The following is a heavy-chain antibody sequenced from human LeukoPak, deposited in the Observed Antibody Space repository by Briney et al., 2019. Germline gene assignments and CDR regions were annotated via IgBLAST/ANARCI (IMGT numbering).Heavy chain of an antibody. CDR1: GFTFSSYA. Sequence: GGSLRLSCAASGFTFSSYAMSWVRQAPGKGLEWVSAISGSGGSTYYADSVKGRFTISRDNSKNTLYLQMNSLRAEDTAVYYGAKGPQYSSPVGYFDYWGQGTLVTVSS. D-gene: IGHD6-19*01. J-gene: IGHJ4*02. V-gene: IGHV3-23*01. CDR2: ISGSGGST. CDR3: AKGPQYSSPVGYFDY.